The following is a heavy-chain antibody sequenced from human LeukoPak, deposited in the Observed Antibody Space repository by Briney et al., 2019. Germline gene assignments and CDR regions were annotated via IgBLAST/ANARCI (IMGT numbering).Heavy chain of an antibody. CDR1: FGSISNRNSY. V-gene: IGHV4-39*01. Sequence: SETLSLTCTVSFGSISNRNSYWGWIRQPPGKGLEWIGDVYYNGNAYYNPSLKSRVTISIDTSKSQFSLKVDSVTASDTAVYYCAKQFSSVGYDFWSGSPNYFMDVWGKGMTVTVSS. D-gene: IGHD3-3*01. CDR2: VYYNGNA. J-gene: IGHJ6*03. CDR3: AKQFSSVGYDFWSGSPNYFMDV.